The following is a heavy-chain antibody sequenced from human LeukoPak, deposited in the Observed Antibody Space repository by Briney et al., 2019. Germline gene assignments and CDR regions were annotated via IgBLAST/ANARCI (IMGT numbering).Heavy chain of an antibody. V-gene: IGHV4-30-4*01. D-gene: IGHD2-15*01. Sequence: SQTLSLTCTVSGGSISSGDYYWSWIRQPPGKGLEWIGYIYYSGSTYYNPSLKSRVTISVDTSKNQFSLKLSSVTAADTAVYYCASYCSGGSCYIGYWGQGTLVTVSS. J-gene: IGHJ4*02. CDR1: GGSISSGDYY. CDR2: IYYSGST. CDR3: ASYCSGGSCYIGY.